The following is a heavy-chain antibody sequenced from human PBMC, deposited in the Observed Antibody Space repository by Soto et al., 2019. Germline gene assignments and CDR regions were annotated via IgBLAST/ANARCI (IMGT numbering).Heavy chain of an antibody. CDR1: GFTFSNAW. V-gene: IGHV3-15*01. D-gene: IGHD2-15*01. Sequence: EVQLVESGGGLVKPGGSLRLSCAASGFTFSNAWMSWVRQAPGKGLEWVGRIKSKTDGGTTDYAAPVKGRFTISRDDSNNTLYLQMNSLKSADTAVYYCIGYCSGGRCYGKDPGYFDLWGRGTLGTVSS. CDR2: IKSKTDGGTT. CDR3: IGYCSGGRCYGKDPGYFDL. J-gene: IGHJ2*01.